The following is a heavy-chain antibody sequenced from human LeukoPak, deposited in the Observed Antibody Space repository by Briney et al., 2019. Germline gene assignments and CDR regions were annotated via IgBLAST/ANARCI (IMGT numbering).Heavy chain of an antibody. CDR3: ARDIREVGATHYFDY. J-gene: IGHJ4*02. D-gene: IGHD1-26*01. V-gene: IGHV4-59*01. CDR2: IHYSGGT. CDR1: GFSITSYY. Sequence: SETLSLTCTVSGFSITSYYWSWIRQSPGKGLEWIGLIHYSGGTTYNPSLKSRVTMSVDTSKNQFSLQLRSVTAADTALYYCARDIREVGATHYFDYWGQGTLVTVTS.